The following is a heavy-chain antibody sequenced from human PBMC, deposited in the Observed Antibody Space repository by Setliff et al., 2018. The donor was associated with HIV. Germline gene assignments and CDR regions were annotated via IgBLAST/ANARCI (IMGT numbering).Heavy chain of an antibody. V-gene: IGHV1-69*10. CDR3: ARESACSSTSCPKVLDY. D-gene: IGHD2-2*01. CDR1: GGSFRTSV. Sequence: ASVKVSCKTSGGSFRTSVISWVRQAPGQGLEWVGGILPFLGMGDFAQKFQGRVTITTDESTNTGYMELSSLRSEDTAVYYCARESACSSTSCPKVLDYWGQGTLVTVSS. CDR2: ILPFLGMG. J-gene: IGHJ4*02.